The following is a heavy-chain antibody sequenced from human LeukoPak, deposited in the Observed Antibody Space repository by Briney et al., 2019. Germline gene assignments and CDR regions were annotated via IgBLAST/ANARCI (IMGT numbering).Heavy chain of an antibody. Sequence: GTSVKVSCKAFRYTFIGYYMHWGRQAPGQGVECRGWINPNSGGTNYAQKFKGRVTMTRDTSISTAYMELSRLRSDDTAVYHCARDREYYGSGSSWFDPWGQGTLVTVSS. D-gene: IGHD3-10*01. J-gene: IGHJ5*02. V-gene: IGHV1-2*02. CDR3: ARDREYYGSGSSWFDP. CDR1: RYTFIGYY. CDR2: INPNSGGT.